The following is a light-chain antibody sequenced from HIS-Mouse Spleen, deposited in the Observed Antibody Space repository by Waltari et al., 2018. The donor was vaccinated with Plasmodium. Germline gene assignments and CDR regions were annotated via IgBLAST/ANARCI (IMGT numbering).Light chain of an antibody. J-gene: IGKJ3*01. CDR2: GAA. V-gene: IGKV3-15*01. CDR3: QQYNNWSFT. Sequence: EIVMTQSPATLSVSPGERATLSCRASQSVSSNLAWYLQKPCQAPRLLIYGAATRATGIPARISGSGSVTEFTLTISSLQSEDFAVYYCQQYNNWSFTFGPGTKVDIK. CDR1: QSVSSN.